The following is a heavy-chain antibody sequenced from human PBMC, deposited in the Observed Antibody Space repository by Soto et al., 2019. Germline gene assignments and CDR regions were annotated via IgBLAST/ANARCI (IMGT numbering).Heavy chain of an antibody. CDR3: ARAYGIRNCYFDY. Sequence: SETLSLTCAVYGGSFSGYYWSWIRRPPGKGLEWIGEINHSGSTNYNPSLKIRVTISVDTSKNQFSLKLSSVTAADTAVYYCARAYGIRNCYFDYWGQGTLVTVSS. CDR1: GGSFSGYY. V-gene: IGHV4-34*01. CDR2: INHSGST. D-gene: IGHD1-26*01. J-gene: IGHJ4*02.